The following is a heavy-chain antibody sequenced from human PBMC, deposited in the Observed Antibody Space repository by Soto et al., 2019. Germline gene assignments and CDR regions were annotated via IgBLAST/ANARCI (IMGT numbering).Heavy chain of an antibody. CDR2: IIPILGIA. V-gene: IGHV1-69*02. D-gene: IGHD3-10*01. CDR1: GGTFSSYT. J-gene: IGHJ4*02. Sequence: QVQLVQSGAEVKKPGSSVKVSCKASGGTFSSYTISWVRQAPGQGLEWMGRIIPILGIANYAQKFQGRVTITADKSTSTAYVELSSLRAEETAVYYCXXXXXXXXXXAGGDYWGQGTLVTFSS. CDR3: XXXXXXXXXXAGGDY.